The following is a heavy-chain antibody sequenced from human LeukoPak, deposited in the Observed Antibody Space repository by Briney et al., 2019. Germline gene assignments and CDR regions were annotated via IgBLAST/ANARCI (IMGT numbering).Heavy chain of an antibody. D-gene: IGHD3-9*01. CDR1: GFTFSSYE. Sequence: GGSLRLSCAASGFTFSSYEMNWVRQAPGKGLEWVSYISSSSSTIYYADSVKGRFTISRDNSKNTLYLQMNSLRAEDTAVYYCAKRAGYFDWLSDYWGQGTLVTVSS. V-gene: IGHV3-48*03. CDR3: AKRAGYFDWLSDY. J-gene: IGHJ4*02. CDR2: ISSSSSTI.